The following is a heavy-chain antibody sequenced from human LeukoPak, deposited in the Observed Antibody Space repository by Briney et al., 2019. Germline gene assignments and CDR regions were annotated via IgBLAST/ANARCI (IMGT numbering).Heavy chain of an antibody. CDR2: IYYSGYT. CDR1: GGSISGSSYY. Sequence: SETLSLTCTVSGGSISGSSYYWGWIRQPPGKGLEWTGTIYYSGYTYYNPSLKSRVTISLDTSKNQFSLNLNSVTAADTAVYYCARANWGLYYFDYWGQGTLVTVSS. CDR3: ARANWGLYYFDY. D-gene: IGHD7-27*01. J-gene: IGHJ4*02. V-gene: IGHV4-39*07.